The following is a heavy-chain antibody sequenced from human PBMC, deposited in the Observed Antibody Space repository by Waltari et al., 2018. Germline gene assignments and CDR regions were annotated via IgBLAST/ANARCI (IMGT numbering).Heavy chain of an antibody. V-gene: IGHV3-74*01. Sequence: EVQLVESGGGLVQPGGSLRLSCAASGFPFGSHWVHWVRQVPGKGLVVDSRINRDGTITAYAESVKGRFTIYRDNAENTLYLHMSSLRAEDTSIYYCAKECVDTAICDYWSQGSLVTVSS. D-gene: IGHD5-18*01. CDR1: GFPFGSHW. CDR3: AKECVDTAICDY. CDR2: INRDGTIT. J-gene: IGHJ4*02.